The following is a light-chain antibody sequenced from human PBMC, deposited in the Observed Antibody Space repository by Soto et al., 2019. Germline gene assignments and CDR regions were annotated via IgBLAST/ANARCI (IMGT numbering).Light chain of an antibody. J-gene: IGKJ3*01. CDR2: GAS. Sequence: EIVLTQSPGTLSLSPGERATLSCRASQSVSSDHLAWYQLKPGQAPRLLIYGASSRATGMPDRFSGSGSGTDFTLTISRLEPEDFAVYCCQQYDKSLQLTFGPRTKVDIK. CDR1: QSVSSDH. CDR3: QQYDKSLQLT. V-gene: IGKV3-20*01.